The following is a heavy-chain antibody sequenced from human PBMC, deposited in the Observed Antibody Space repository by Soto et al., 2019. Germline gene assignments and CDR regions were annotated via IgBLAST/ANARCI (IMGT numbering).Heavy chain of an antibody. CDR3: ARDGCSSTSCYLNYYYYYMDV. CDR2: ISAYNGNT. Sequence: ASVKVSCKASGYTFTSYGISWVRQAPGQGLEWMGWISAYNGNTNYAQKLQGRVTMTTDTSTSTAYMELRSLRSDDTAVYYCARDGCSSTSCYLNYYYYYMDVWGKGTTVTVSS. CDR1: GYTFTSYG. J-gene: IGHJ6*03. D-gene: IGHD2-2*01. V-gene: IGHV1-18*01.